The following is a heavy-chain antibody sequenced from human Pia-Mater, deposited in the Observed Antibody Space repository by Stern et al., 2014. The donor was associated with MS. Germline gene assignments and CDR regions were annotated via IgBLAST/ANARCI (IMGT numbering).Heavy chain of an antibody. CDR1: GLTLSLYG. CDR2: ISSSSSTR. CDR3: ARGYGYFDY. D-gene: IGHD4-17*01. J-gene: IGHJ4*02. V-gene: IGHV3-48*01. Sequence: EVQLVESGGRLVQPGGSLRLSCAASGLTLSLYGMNWVRPAPGKGLEWVSYISSSSSTRYYADSVEGRFTISRDNAKNSLYLQMNSLRAEDTAVYYCARGYGYFDYWGQGTLVTVSS.